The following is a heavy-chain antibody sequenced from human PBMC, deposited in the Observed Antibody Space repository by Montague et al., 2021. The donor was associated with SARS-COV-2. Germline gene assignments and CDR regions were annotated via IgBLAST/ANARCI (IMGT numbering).Heavy chain of an antibody. D-gene: IGHD1-26*01. CDR2: IYYSGST. V-gene: IGHV4-39*01. Sequence: SETLSLTCAVSGDSISSATYYWAWLRQPPGLGREWIRNIYYSGSTKYNLTLKSRVTMSVDTSKYPFSLNLKLVTAAATDVYYCARRLTGLGAPFDPWGQGTLVIVSS. CDR3: ARRLTGLGAPFDP. J-gene: IGHJ5*02. CDR1: GDSISSATYY.